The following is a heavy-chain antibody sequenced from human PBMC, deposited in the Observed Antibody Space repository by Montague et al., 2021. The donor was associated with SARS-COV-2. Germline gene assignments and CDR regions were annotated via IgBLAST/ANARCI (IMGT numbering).Heavy chain of an antibody. CDR2: LSDSGSA. J-gene: IGHJ4*02. Sequence: SETLSLTCIVSGDSISACVYYWGWIRQPPGKGLEWLGSLSDSGSATYNPSPKSRVTIPVDTSKNQFSLKLSSVTAADTAVYYCAREVGRGYSGYEGEYWGQGTLVTVAS. CDR3: AREVGRGYSGYEGEY. CDR1: GDSISACVYY. D-gene: IGHD5-12*01. V-gene: IGHV4-39*07.